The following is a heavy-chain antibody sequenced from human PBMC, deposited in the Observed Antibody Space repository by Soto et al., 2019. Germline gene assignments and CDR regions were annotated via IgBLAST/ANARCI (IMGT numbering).Heavy chain of an antibody. Sequence: QITLKESGPTLVKPTQTLTLTCTFSGFSLSTSGVGVGWIRQPPGKALECLALIYWDGDKRYSPSLESRLSITEDTSKNQVVLTMTNMDPVDTATYYCAHIPSYYQYDWFDPWGQGTLVTVSS. CDR3: AHIPSYYQYDWFDP. CDR2: IYWDGDK. J-gene: IGHJ5*02. D-gene: IGHD3-10*01. CDR1: GFSLSTSGVG. V-gene: IGHV2-5*02.